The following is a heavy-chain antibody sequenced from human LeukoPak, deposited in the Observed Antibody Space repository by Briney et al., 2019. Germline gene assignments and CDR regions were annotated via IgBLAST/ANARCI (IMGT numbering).Heavy chain of an antibody. CDR3: ARDLGRGVAAAGTGY. J-gene: IGHJ4*02. CDR2: IYYSGST. V-gene: IGHV4-59*01. Sequence: SSETLSLTCTVSGGSIRSYYWSWIRQPPGWGLERIGYIYYSGSTNYNPSLKSRVTISVDTSKNQFSLKLSSVTAADTAVYYCARDLGRGVAAAGTGYWGQGTLVTVSS. CDR1: GGSIRSYY. D-gene: IGHD6-13*01.